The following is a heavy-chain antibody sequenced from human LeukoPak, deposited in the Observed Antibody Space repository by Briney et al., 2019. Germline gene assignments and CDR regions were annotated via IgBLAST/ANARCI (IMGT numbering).Heavy chain of an antibody. Sequence: PGGSLRLSCAASGFSFSNYGMHWVRQAPGKGLEWVAFIRFDGTDEFYADSVKGRFTISRDNAKNSLFLQMNSLRAEDTAVYYCAKDPLIRPMYSSSWYDYWGQGTLVAVSS. D-gene: IGHD6-13*01. J-gene: IGHJ4*02. CDR2: IRFDGTDE. CDR3: AKDPLIRPMYSSSWYDY. V-gene: IGHV3-30*02. CDR1: GFSFSNYG.